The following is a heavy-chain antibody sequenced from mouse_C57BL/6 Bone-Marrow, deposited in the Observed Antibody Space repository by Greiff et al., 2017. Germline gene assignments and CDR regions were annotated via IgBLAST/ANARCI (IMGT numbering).Heavy chain of an antibody. CDR3: ARGVSSSWFAY. D-gene: IGHD1-1*01. Sequence: QVQLQQPGAELVRPGSSVKLSCKASGYTFTSYWMDWVKQRPGQGLEWIGNIYPSDSETHYNQKFKDKATLTVDKSSSTAYMQLSSLTSEDSAVYYWARGVSSSWFAYWGQGTLVTVSA. J-gene: IGHJ3*01. CDR2: IYPSDSET. CDR1: GYTFTSYW. V-gene: IGHV1-61*01.